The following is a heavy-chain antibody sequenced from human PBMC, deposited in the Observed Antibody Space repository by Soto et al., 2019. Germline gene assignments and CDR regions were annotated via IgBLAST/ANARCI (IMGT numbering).Heavy chain of an antibody. CDR1: GGSVYSPNG. D-gene: IGHD6-25*01. V-gene: IGHV4-4*02. CDR2: IHHSGTS. Sequence: QVQLQESGPGLVKPSGTLSLTCAVSGGSVYSPNGWNWVRQPPGKGLEWIGEIHHSGTSNYSPSLKSRLTLLVDKSKHEVSLNLNYVTAADTAVYYWGRTTTSGSPIDSWGQGTMVIVSS. CDR3: GRTTTSGSPIDS. J-gene: IGHJ4*02.